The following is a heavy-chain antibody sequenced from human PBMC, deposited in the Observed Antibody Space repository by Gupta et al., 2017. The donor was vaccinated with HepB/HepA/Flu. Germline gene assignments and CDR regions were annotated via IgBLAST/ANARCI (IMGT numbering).Heavy chain of an antibody. V-gene: IGHV3-23*01. D-gene: IGHD3-10*02. J-gene: IGHJ4*02. Sequence: EVHLLESGGNLVQPGESLRLSCAASGFTFSSYTMSWVRQAPGKGLEWVAAISGGGGTTYYAGSVKGRFTISRDNSKNTLYLQLNSLRAEDTAVYYCAKFDVDLDFWGQGTLVTVSS. CDR2: ISGGGGTT. CDR3: AKFDVDLDF. CDR1: GFTFSSYT.